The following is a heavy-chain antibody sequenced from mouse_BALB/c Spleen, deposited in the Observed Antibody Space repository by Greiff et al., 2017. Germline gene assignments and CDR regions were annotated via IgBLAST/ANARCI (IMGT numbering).Heavy chain of an antibody. Sequence: VKLMESGPGLVAPSQSLSITCTVSGFSLTDYGVSWIRQPPGKGLEWLGVIWGGGSTYYNSALKSRLSISKDNSKSQVFLKMNSLQTDDTAMYYCAKQEISGGYYAMDYWGQGTSVTVSS. CDR1: GFSLTDYG. J-gene: IGHJ4*01. CDR2: IWGGGST. CDR3: AKQEISGGYYAMDY. V-gene: IGHV2-6-5*01.